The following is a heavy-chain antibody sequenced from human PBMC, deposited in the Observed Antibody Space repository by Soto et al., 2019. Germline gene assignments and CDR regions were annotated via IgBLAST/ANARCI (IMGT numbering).Heavy chain of an antibody. J-gene: IGHJ4*02. CDR1: GFTFSSYA. CDR2: ISYDGSNK. D-gene: IGHD6-13*01. Sequence: QVQLVESGGGVVQPGRYLRLSCAASGFTFSSYAMHWVRQGRGKGLEWVVVISYDGSNKYYADSVKGRFTISNDNSKNTMYVQMNSLRAEDTAVYYCAREAESLDYWGQGTLVTVSS. V-gene: IGHV3-30-3*01. CDR3: AREAESLDY.